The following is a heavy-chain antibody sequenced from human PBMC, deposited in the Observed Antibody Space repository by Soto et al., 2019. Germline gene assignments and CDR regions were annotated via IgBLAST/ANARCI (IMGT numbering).Heavy chain of an antibody. J-gene: IGHJ4*02. V-gene: IGHV3-30-3*01. CDR2: ILHDGSNK. Sequence: QVQLVESGGDVVQPGRSLRLSCAASGFTFSSYAIHWVRQAPGKGLEWVAVILHDGSNKYYADSVKGRFIISRDNSKNTLFLQMNSMRAEDTAGYYCARGDSSDYQGGSYYFDFWGQGTLVTVSS. CDR3: ARGDSSDYQGGSYYFDF. CDR1: GFTFSSYA. D-gene: IGHD3-22*01.